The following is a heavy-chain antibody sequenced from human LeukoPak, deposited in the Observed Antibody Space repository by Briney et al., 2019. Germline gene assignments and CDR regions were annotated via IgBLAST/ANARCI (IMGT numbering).Heavy chain of an antibody. CDR1: GFTFSSYW. CDR3: ARDSSTRPFDY. Sequence: GGSLRLSCAASGFTFSSYWMSSVRQAPGKGLECVANIKQDGSEKFYVDSVKGRFTISRDNAKNSLYLQMNSLRAEDTAVYYCARDSSTRPFDYWGQETLVTVSS. CDR2: IKQDGSEK. D-gene: IGHD2-2*01. J-gene: IGHJ4*02. V-gene: IGHV3-7*01.